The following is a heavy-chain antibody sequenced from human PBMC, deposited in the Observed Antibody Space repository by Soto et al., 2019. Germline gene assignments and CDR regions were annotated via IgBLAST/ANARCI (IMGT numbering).Heavy chain of an antibody. CDR3: ARGVVVEPALA. CDR2: INAGNGNT. J-gene: IGHJ5*02. D-gene: IGHD2-2*01. V-gene: IGHV1-3*01. CDR1: GYAFTSYA. Sequence: ASVKVSCKASGYAFTSYAMHWVRQAPGQRLEWMGWINAGNGNTKYSQKFQGRVTITRDTSASTAYMELSSLRSEDTAVYYCARGVVVEPALAWGQGTLVTVSS.